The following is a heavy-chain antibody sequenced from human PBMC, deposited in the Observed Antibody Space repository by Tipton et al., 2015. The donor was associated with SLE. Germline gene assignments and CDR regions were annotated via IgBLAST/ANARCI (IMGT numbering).Heavy chain of an antibody. D-gene: IGHD6-13*01. CDR2: IYYIGST. V-gene: IGHV4-59*12. J-gene: IGHJ1*01. CDR1: GGSINNYH. CDR3: ARGQDSSKIQH. Sequence: TLSLTCIVSGGSINNYHWGWIRQPPGKGLEWIGYIYYIGSTNYNPSLKSRVTMSVDTSKNQFSLKLTSMTAADTAVYYCARGQDSSKIQHWGQGTLVTVSS.